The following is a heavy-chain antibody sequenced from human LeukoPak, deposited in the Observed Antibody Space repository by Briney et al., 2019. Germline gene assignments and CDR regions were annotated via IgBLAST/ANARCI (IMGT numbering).Heavy chain of an antibody. CDR3: ARTHNYGYDH. CDR1: GFTFSTYW. CDR2: IKQDGSEK. V-gene: IGHV3-7*01. Sequence: GGSLRLSCAASGFTFSTYWMTWVRQAPGKGLEWVANIKQDGSEKKYEDSVKGRFTISRDNADNSLFLQMNSLKAEDTAVYYCARTHNYGYDHWGLGTLVTVSS. D-gene: IGHD5-24*01. J-gene: IGHJ5*02.